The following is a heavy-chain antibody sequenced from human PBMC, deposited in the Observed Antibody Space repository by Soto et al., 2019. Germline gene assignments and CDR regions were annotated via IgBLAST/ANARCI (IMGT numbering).Heavy chain of an antibody. V-gene: IGHV4-31*03. CDR1: GHSLSGGGYY. CDR3: ARDWGSSGWPN. D-gene: IGHD6-19*01. Sequence: SETLSLTCTVYGHSLSGGGYYWSWIRQHPVKGLEWVVYIYFTRTTLYNPSLKSRLSITLDTSKNQFSLKLTSVTAADTAVYYCARDWGSSGWPNWGQGVLVTVSS. CDR2: IYFTRTT. J-gene: IGHJ4*02.